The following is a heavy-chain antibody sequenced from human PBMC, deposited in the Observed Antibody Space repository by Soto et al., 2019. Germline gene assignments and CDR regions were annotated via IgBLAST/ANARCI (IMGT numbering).Heavy chain of an antibody. J-gene: IGHJ3*02. CDR2: ISGSGGGT. Sequence: EMQLLESGGGLVQPGGSLRLSCAASGFTFSSYAMSWVRQAPGKGLEWVSEISGSGGGTYYADSVKGRFTISRDNSKNPLYLQMDSLRAEDTAGYYCGKIYGSGSYSAFDIWGQGTMVTVSS. D-gene: IGHD3-10*01. CDR3: GKIYGSGSYSAFDI. V-gene: IGHV3-23*01. CDR1: GFTFSSYA.